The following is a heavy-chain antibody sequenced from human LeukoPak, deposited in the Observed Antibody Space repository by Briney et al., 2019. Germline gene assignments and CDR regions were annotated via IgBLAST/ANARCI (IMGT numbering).Heavy chain of an antibody. CDR2: INPNSGGT. CDR3: ARFNDFWSRAAFDI. Sequence: ASVKVSCKASGYTFTGYYMHWVRQAPGQGLEWMGWINPNSGGTNYAQKFQGRVTMTRDTSISTAYMELSRLRSDDTAVYYCARFNDFWSRAAFDIWGQGTMVTVSS. J-gene: IGHJ3*02. V-gene: IGHV1-2*02. D-gene: IGHD3-3*01. CDR1: GYTFTGYY.